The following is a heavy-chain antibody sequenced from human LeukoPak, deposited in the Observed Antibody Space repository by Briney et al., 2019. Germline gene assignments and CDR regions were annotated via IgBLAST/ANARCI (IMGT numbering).Heavy chain of an antibody. CDR2: IIPILGIA. J-gene: IGHJ3*02. Sequence: SVKVSCKASGGTFSSYAISWVRQAPGQGLEWMGRIIPILGIANYAQKFQGRVTITADKSTSTAYMELSSLRSEDTAVYYCANRFGYYDSRGAFDIWGQGTMVTVSS. CDR1: GGTFSSYA. V-gene: IGHV1-69*04. CDR3: ANRFGYYDSRGAFDI. D-gene: IGHD3-22*01.